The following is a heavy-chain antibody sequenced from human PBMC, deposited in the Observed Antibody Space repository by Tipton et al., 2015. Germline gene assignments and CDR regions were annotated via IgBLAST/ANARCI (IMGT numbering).Heavy chain of an antibody. J-gene: IGHJ4*02. D-gene: IGHD4-17*01. V-gene: IGHV4-38-2*01. CDR1: AYSISSDYY. CDR2: ISHSGNT. Sequence: LRLSCAVSAYSISSDYYWGWIRQPPGKGLEWIGSISHSGNTYCNPSLKSRVTMSRDTSKNQFSLKLTSVTAADTAFYYCARGTYGGYIQSHWGQGTPVTVSS. CDR3: ARGTYGGYIQSH.